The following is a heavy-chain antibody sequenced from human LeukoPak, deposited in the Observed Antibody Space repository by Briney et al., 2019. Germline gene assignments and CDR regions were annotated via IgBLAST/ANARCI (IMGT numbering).Heavy chain of an antibody. CDR2: INPNSGGT. D-gene: IGHD2-2*01. CDR3: ARTRIRCSSTSCYRYGMDV. V-gene: IGHV1-2*04. Sequence: ASVKVSCKASGYTFTGYYMHWVRQAPGQGLEWMGWINPNSGGTNYAQKFQGWVTMTRDTSISTAYMELSRLRSDDTAVYYCARTRIRCSSTSCYRYGMDVRGQGTTVTVSS. J-gene: IGHJ6*02. CDR1: GYTFTGYY.